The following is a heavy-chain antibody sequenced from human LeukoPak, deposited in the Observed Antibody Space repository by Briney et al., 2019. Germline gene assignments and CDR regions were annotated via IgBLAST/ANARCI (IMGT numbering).Heavy chain of an antibody. Sequence: GASVKVSCKASGYTFTGYYMHWVRQAPGQGLEWMGWINPNSGGTNYAQKFQGRVTMTRDTSISTAYMELSRLRSDDTAVYYCARGTWNDGGGFDYWSQGTLVTVSS. V-gene: IGHV1-2*02. CDR1: GYTFTGYY. J-gene: IGHJ4*02. D-gene: IGHD1-1*01. CDR2: INPNSGGT. CDR3: ARGTWNDGGGFDY.